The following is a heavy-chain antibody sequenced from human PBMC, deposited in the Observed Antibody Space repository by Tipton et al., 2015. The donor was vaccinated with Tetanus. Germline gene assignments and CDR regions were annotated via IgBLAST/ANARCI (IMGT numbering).Heavy chain of an antibody. J-gene: IGHJ4*02. CDR3: ARANSEFPKKGPFAY. CDR1: GGSIRSGDYS. V-gene: IGHV4-61*05. CDR2: ISPSGRT. Sequence: TLSLTCTVSGGSIRSGDYSWNWIRQPPGKGLEWLAYISPSGRTNSNYPLKSRITISQDKSKNQFSLKLTSVTAADTAVYYCARANSEFPKKGPFAYGGQGALVLVSS. D-gene: IGHD2/OR15-2a*01.